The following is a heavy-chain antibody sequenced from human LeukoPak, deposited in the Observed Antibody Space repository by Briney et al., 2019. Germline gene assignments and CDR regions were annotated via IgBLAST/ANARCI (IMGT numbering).Heavy chain of an antibody. CDR3: ARRAPGNWNLDY. CDR2: IYYSGNT. J-gene: IGHJ4*02. D-gene: IGHD1-1*01. CDR1: GASSNNYY. Sequence: SETLSLTCTVSGASSNNYYWIWIRQPPGKGLEWIGDIYYSGNTNYNPSLKRRVTISVDTSKNQFSLNLNSVTAADTAVYYCARRAPGNWNLDYWGQGTLVTVSS. V-gene: IGHV4-59*01.